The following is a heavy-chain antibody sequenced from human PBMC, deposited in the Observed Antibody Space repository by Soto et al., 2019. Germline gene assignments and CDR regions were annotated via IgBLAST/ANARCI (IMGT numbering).Heavy chain of an antibody. D-gene: IGHD3-22*01. CDR1: GFTVSSNY. V-gene: IGHV3-53*04. Sequence: GGSLRLSCAASGFTVSSNYMSWVRQAPGKGLEWVSVIYSGGSTYYADSVKGRFTISRHNSKNTLYLQMNSLRAEDTAVYYCARGIKLDYYDSSGYPDAFDIWGQGTMVTVSS. J-gene: IGHJ3*02. CDR2: IYSGGST. CDR3: ARGIKLDYYDSSGYPDAFDI.